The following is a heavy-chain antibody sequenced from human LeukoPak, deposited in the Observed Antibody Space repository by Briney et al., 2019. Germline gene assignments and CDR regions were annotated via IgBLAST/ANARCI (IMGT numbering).Heavy chain of an antibody. CDR1: GFTLSTYW. D-gene: IGHD6-13*01. CDR3: ARGLPSSWYFFDY. V-gene: IGHV3-74*03. Sequence: GGSLRLSCAASGFTLSTYWMHWVRQAPGGGLVWVSRINSDGSSTTYADAVKGRFTISRDNANNSLYLQMNSLRAEDTAVYYCARGLPSSWYFFDYWGQGTLVVVSS. CDR2: INSDGSST. J-gene: IGHJ4*02.